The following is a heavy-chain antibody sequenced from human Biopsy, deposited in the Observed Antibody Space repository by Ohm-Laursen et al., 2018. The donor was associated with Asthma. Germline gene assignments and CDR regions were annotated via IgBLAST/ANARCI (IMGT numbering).Heavy chain of an antibody. J-gene: IGHJ4*02. CDR3: ASDFPKDYVRYNFQF. D-gene: IGHD4-17*01. V-gene: IGHV1-24*01. CDR1: GYSLTDLS. CDR2: HDHKEGGT. Sequence: GASVKVSCKTSGYSLTDLSMHWVRQAPGQGLEWMGGHDHKEGGTVSARRFQGRVTMTEDTSTDTAYMELSSLSSDDTAVYYCASDFPKDYVRYNFQFWGQGTLVTVSS.